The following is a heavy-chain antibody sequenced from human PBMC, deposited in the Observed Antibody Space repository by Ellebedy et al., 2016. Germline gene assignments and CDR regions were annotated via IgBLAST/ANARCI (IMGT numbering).Heavy chain of an antibody. Sequence: GESLKISXAASGFTFSSYWMSWVRQAPGKGLEWVANIKQDGSEKYYVDSVKGRFTISRDNAKNSLYLQMNSLRAEDTAVYYCATDGSTWYGGAFHIWGQGTTITVSS. J-gene: IGHJ3*02. V-gene: IGHV3-7*01. CDR2: IKQDGSEK. CDR3: ATDGSTWYGGAFHI. D-gene: IGHD6-13*01. CDR1: GFTFSSYW.